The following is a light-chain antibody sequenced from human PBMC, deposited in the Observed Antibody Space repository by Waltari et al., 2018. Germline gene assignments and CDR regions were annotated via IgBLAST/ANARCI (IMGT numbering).Light chain of an antibody. CDR1: RSDVGSYNL. Sequence: QSALTPPASVSGSPGQSITISCTGTRSDVGSYNLVSWYQHYPGKAPKLMIYEGKKRPSGVSNRFSGSKSGNTASLTISGLQAEDEADYHCCSYAHSSRVVFGGGTKVTVL. CDR3: CSYAHSSRVV. J-gene: IGLJ2*01. CDR2: EGK. V-gene: IGLV2-23*01.